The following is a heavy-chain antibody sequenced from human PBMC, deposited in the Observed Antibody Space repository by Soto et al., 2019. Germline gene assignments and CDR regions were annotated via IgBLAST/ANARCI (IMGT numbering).Heavy chain of an antibody. J-gene: IGHJ6*02. D-gene: IGHD3-10*01. V-gene: IGHV4-61*08. CDR1: GGSVSSGDYF. CDR2: IYYSGST. CDR3: ARSPNYYYYGFDV. Sequence: ETLSLTCTVSGGSVSSGDYFWSWLRQSPGKRLEWIAYIYYSGSTNYNPSLKSRATISVDTSKSQVSLTLTSMTAADAAVYYCARSPNYYYYGFDVWGQGTTVTVSS.